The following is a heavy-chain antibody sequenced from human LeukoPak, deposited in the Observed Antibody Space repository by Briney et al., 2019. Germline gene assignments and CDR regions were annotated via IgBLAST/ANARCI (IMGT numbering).Heavy chain of an antibody. Sequence: GGSLRLSCAASGFIFSSYAMSWVRQAPGKGLEWVSAISGSGGRTYHTDSVKGRFTISRDNSKNTLYLQMNSLRAEDTAVYYCARGTYYYDSSGYYYSDYWGQGTLVTVSS. CDR3: ARGTYYYDSSGYYYSDY. CDR1: GFIFSSYA. J-gene: IGHJ4*02. V-gene: IGHV3-23*01. CDR2: ISGSGGRT. D-gene: IGHD3-22*01.